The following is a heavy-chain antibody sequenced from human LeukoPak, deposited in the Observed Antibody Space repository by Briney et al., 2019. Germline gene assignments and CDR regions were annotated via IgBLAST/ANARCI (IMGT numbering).Heavy chain of an antibody. Sequence: NSGGSLRLSCAASEFTLSAYYMNWIRQAPGKGLEWLAYISSSGNVIYYADSVKGRFTISRDNAKNSLYLHMNSLRAEDTAVYYCAKDKSGSYYKSNWFDPWGQGTLVTVSS. CDR1: EFTLSAYY. CDR2: ISSSGNVI. CDR3: AKDKSGSYYKSNWFDP. D-gene: IGHD1-26*01. V-gene: IGHV3-11*01. J-gene: IGHJ5*02.